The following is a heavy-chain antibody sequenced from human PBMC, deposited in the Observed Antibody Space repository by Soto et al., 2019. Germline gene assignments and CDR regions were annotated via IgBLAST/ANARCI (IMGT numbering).Heavy chain of an antibody. V-gene: IGHV1-3*01. J-gene: IGHJ4*02. CDR1: GYTFTSYA. Sequence: ASVKVSCKASGYTFTSYAMHWVRQAPGQRLEWMGWINAGNGNTKYSQKFQGRVTITRDTSASKAYMELSSLRSEDTAVYYCARLFGLDVGGDCTRRDYWGQGTLVTVSS. D-gene: IGHD2-21*02. CDR3: ARLFGLDVGGDCTRRDY. CDR2: INAGNGNT.